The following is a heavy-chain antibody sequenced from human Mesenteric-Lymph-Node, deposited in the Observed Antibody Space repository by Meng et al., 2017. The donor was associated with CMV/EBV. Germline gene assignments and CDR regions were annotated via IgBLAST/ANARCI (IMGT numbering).Heavy chain of an antibody. V-gene: IGHV4-39*01. CDR1: GGSITSSDDF. J-gene: IGHJ2*01. CDR2: IYYTGTT. CDR3: ARHGQLGIANWHFDL. Sequence: SGGSITSSDDFWGWVRQPPGKGLEWIASIYYTGTTYYNPSLNSRVTKSVDTSKNQFSLRLSSVTAADTAVYYCARHGQLGIANWHFDLWGRGTLVTVSS. D-gene: IGHD2-21*01.